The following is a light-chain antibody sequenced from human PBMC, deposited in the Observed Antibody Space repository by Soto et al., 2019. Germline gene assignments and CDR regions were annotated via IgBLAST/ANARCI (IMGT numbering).Light chain of an antibody. CDR3: QQSYSTPYT. CDR1: QIISSF. Sequence: DIQMTQSPSSLSASVGDRVTITCRASQIISSFLNWYQQEPGKAPKLLIYGASSLQRGVPSMFSGGGSGTDFTLTIGSLQPEDFATYYCQQSYSTPYTFGQGTELEIK. V-gene: IGKV1-39*01. CDR2: GAS. J-gene: IGKJ2*01.